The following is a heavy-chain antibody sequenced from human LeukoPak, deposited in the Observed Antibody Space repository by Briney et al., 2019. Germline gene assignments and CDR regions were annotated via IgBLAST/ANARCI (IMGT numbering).Heavy chain of an antibody. D-gene: IGHD6-19*01. CDR2: MNPNSGNT. V-gene: IGHV1-8*03. CDR3: ARGLQLADSSPFDY. J-gene: IGHJ4*02. CDR1: GYTFTSYD. Sequence: ASVKVSCKASGYTFTSYDTNWVRRATGQGLEWMGWMNPNSGNTGYAQKFQGRVTITRNTSISTAYMELSSLRSEDTAVYYCARGLQLADSSPFDYWGQGTLVTVSS.